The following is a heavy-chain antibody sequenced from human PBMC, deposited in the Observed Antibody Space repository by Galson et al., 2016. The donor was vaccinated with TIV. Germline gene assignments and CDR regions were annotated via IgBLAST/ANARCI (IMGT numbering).Heavy chain of an antibody. CDR2: ISTTSSLI. J-gene: IGHJ4*02. Sequence: SLRLSCAASGFTFSIYNMNWVRQAPGKGLEWISYISTTSSLIYYADSVRGRYTISRDNAKHSLYLQMNSRRADDTAVYDCAGEGGDGYNPYFDYWGQGTLGTVSS. D-gene: IGHD5-24*01. CDR3: AGEGGDGYNPYFDY. V-gene: IGHV3-48*01. CDR1: GFTFSIYN.